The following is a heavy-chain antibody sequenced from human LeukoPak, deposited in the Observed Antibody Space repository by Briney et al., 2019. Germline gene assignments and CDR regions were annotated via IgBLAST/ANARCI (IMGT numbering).Heavy chain of an antibody. Sequence: ASVKVSCKAAGYTFSTYDISWVRQATGQGLEWMGWMNPKSGNTLYAQKFQGRVTMTRNTSISTAYMELSSVRSEDTAVYYCATAGPAHYWGQGTLVTVSS. CDR2: MNPKSGNT. CDR1: GYTFSTYD. V-gene: IGHV1-8*01. CDR3: ATAGPAHY. J-gene: IGHJ4*02.